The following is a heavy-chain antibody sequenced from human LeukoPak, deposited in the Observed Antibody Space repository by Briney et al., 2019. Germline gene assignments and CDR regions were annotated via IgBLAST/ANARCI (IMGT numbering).Heavy chain of an antibody. Sequence: ASVKVSCKVSGYSLTELSMHWVRQAPGEGLEWMGGFYPEDGERKYAQKFQGRVSMTEDTSTDTAHMELSSLRSEDTAVYYCAADGGELLPFWGQGTSVTVSS. CDR1: GYSLTELS. J-gene: IGHJ4*02. CDR2: FYPEDGER. CDR3: AADGGELLPF. V-gene: IGHV1-24*01. D-gene: IGHD1-26*01.